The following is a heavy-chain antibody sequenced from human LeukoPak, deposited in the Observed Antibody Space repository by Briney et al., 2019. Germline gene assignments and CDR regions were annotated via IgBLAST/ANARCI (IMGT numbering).Heavy chain of an antibody. CDR2: IYYRGST. D-gene: IGHD1-26*01. J-gene: IGHJ4*02. Sequence: SQTLSLTWTVSGGSISSYYWRCIRQPPGNGLEWIEYIYYRGSTNYNPSLKSRVNISVDTSKNQFSLKRSSVTAADTAVYSCARDRVGATTGFDYWGQGTLVTVSS. V-gene: IGHV4-59*01. CDR3: ARDRVGATTGFDY. CDR1: GGSISSYY.